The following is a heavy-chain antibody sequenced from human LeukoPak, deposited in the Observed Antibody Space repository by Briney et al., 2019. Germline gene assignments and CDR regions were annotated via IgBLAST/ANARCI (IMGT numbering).Heavy chain of an antibody. CDR3: ARGASGYSYG. J-gene: IGHJ4*02. V-gene: IGHV4-59*01. D-gene: IGHD5-18*01. CDR2: IYYSGST. Sequence: SETLSLTCTVSGGSISSYYWSWIRQPPGKGLEWIGYIYYSGSTNYNPSLESRVTISIDTSKNQFSLNLSSVTAADTAVYYCARGASGYSYGWGQGTLVTVSS. CDR1: GGSISSYY.